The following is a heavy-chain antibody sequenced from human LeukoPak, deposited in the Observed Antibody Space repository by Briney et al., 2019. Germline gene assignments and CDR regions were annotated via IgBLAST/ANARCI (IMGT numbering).Heavy chain of an antibody. D-gene: IGHD3-22*01. CDR3: AKDITTLID. J-gene: IGHJ4*02. Sequence: GGSLRLSCAASGFTFSSYGMHWVRQAPGKGLEWVAVIWYDGSNKYYADSVKGRFTISRVNSKNTLYLQMNSLRAEDTAVYYCAKDITTLIDWGQGTLVTVSS. V-gene: IGHV3-33*06. CDR1: GFTFSSYG. CDR2: IWYDGSNK.